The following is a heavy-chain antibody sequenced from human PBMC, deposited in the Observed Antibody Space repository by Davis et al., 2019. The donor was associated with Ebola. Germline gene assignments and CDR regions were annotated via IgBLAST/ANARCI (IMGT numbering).Heavy chain of an antibody. CDR1: GFTFSSYS. CDR3: ARENWGSGFDY. D-gene: IGHD7-27*01. Sequence: PGGSLRLSCAASGFTFSSYSMNWVRQAPGKGLEWVSSISSSSSYIHYADSVKGRFTISRDNAKNSLYLQMNSLRAEDTAVYYCARENWGSGFDYWGRGTLVTVSS. V-gene: IGHV3-21*01. CDR2: ISSSSSYI. J-gene: IGHJ4*02.